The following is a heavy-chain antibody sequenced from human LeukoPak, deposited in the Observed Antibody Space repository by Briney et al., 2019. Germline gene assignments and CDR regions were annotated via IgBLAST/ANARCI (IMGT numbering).Heavy chain of an antibody. J-gene: IGHJ4*01. CDR3: ARAFSGY. V-gene: IGHV3-66*02. CDR2: IYSGGST. CDR1: GATVSSNY. Sequence: GGSLRLSCVVSGATVSSNYMSWVRQAPGKGLEWVSVIYSGGSTYYADSVKGRFTISRDISKNTLYLQMNDLRVEDTAVYYCARAFSGYWGQGTLVTVSS. D-gene: IGHD3-10*01.